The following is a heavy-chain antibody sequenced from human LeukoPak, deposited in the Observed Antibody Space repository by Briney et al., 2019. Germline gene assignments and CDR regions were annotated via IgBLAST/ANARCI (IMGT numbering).Heavy chain of an antibody. CDR2: INTNTGNP. Sequence: ASVKVSFKASGYTFTSYAMNWVRQAPGQGLEWMGWINTNTGNPTYAQGFTGRFVFSLDTSVSTAYLQISSLKAEDTAVYYCARGLYSSSHAGDFDYWGQGTLVTVSS. J-gene: IGHJ4*02. CDR1: GYTFTSYA. D-gene: IGHD6-13*01. CDR3: ARGLYSSSHAGDFDY. V-gene: IGHV7-4-1*02.